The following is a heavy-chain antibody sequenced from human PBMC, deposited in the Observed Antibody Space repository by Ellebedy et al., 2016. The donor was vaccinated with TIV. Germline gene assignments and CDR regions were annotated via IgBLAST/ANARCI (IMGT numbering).Heavy chain of an antibody. CDR1: GFTFSSYA. J-gene: IGHJ4*02. V-gene: IGHV3-23*01. CDR2: ISGSGGST. Sequence: GESLKISXAASGFTFSSYAMSWVRQAPGKGLEWVSAISGSGGSTYYADSVKGRFTISRDNSKNTLYLQMNSLRAEDTAVYYCARGSTPYITMIVVVITHFDYWGQGTLVTVSS. CDR3: ARGSTPYITMIVVVITHFDY. D-gene: IGHD3-22*01.